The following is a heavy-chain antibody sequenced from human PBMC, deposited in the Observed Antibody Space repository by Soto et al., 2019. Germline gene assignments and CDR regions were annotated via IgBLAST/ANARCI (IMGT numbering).Heavy chain of an antibody. CDR2: INPNSGGT. Sequence: GASVKVSCKASGYTFTGYYMHWVRQAPGQGLEWMGWINPNSGGTNYAQKFQGWVTMTRDTSISTAYMELSRLRSDDTAVYYRARARIMVRGVIRYFDYWGQGTLVTVSS. J-gene: IGHJ4*02. D-gene: IGHD3-10*01. CDR3: ARARIMVRGVIRYFDY. CDR1: GYTFTGYY. V-gene: IGHV1-2*04.